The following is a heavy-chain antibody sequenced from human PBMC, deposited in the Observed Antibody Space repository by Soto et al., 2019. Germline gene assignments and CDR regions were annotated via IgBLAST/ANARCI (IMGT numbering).Heavy chain of an antibody. Sequence: QVQLVQSGAEVKKPGSSVKVSCKASGGTFNTYAISWVRQAPGQGLEWMGGIIPIFGTANYAQKFQGRVTISADESTSTVYMELSSLRSEDTAIYYCARDPVVVVAATANLHPWGQGTLVTVSS. CDR1: GGTFNTYA. V-gene: IGHV1-69*01. D-gene: IGHD2-15*01. CDR2: IIPIFGTA. CDR3: ARDPVVVVAATANLHP. J-gene: IGHJ5*02.